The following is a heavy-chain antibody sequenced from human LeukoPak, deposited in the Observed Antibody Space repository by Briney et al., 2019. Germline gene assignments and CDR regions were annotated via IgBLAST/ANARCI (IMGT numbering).Heavy chain of an antibody. D-gene: IGHD3-16*01. V-gene: IGHV4-39*07. Sequence: SETLSLTCTVSGGSISSSSYYWGWIRQPPGKGLEWIGSIYYSGSTYYNPSLKSRVTISVDTSKNQFSLKLSSVTAADTAVYYCARETSQKGAHCMDVWGKGTTVTISS. CDR3: ARETSQKGAHCMDV. J-gene: IGHJ6*03. CDR1: GGSISSSSYY. CDR2: IYYSGST.